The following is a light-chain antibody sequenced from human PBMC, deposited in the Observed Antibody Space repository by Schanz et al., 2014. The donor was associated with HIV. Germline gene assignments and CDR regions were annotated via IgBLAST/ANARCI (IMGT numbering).Light chain of an antibody. J-gene: IGKJ2*01. Sequence: DIQMTQSPSSQSASVGDRVTITCRASQDIGNDLGWYQQKPGQAPKRLIYAASKLQSGVPSRFIGSGSGTEFTLTISSLQPEDFASYYCQQSYSTPDTFGQGTKLDIK. CDR2: AAS. CDR1: QDIGND. V-gene: IGKV1-17*01. CDR3: QQSYSTPDT.